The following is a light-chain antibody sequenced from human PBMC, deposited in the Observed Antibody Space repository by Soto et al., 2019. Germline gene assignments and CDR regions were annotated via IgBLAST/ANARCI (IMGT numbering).Light chain of an antibody. CDR3: ATWDDDLNAAV. Sequence: QSVLTQPPSLSGTPGQRVTISCSGSSSNIAGNTVHCYQHLPGTAPKLLIYINDQRPSGVPGRFSASTSGTSASLAISGLQSDDEADYYCATWDDDLNAAVFGGGTQLTVL. J-gene: IGLJ7*01. V-gene: IGLV1-44*01. CDR1: SSNIAGNT. CDR2: IND.